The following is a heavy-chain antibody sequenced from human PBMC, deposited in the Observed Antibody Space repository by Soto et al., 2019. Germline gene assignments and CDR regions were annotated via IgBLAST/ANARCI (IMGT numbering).Heavy chain of an antibody. D-gene: IGHD1-1*01. CDR1: GASISGFC. CDR3: VRDGTKTLRDWFDP. V-gene: IGHV4-4*07. CDR2: IYATGTT. J-gene: IGHJ5*02. Sequence: PSETLSLTCTVSGASISGFCLSWIRKSAGKGLEWIGRIYATGTTDYNPSLKSRVMMSVDTSKKQFSLKLRSVTAADTAVYYCVRDGTKTLRDWFDPWGQGISVTVSS.